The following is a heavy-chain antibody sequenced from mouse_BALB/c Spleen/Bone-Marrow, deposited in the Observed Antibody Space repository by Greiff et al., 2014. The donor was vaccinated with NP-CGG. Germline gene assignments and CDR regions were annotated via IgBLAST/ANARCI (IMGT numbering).Heavy chain of an antibody. J-gene: IGHJ4*01. CDR1: GFAFSSYD. CDR2: ISSGGSYT. V-gene: IGHV5-9*02. Sequence: EVQLVESGGGLVKPGGSLKLSCAASGFAFSSYDMSWVRQTPEKRLEWVATISSGGSYTYYPDSVKGRFTISRDNARNTLYLQMNRLRSEDTALYYCARDILWLYYYAMDYWGQGTSVTVSS. CDR3: ARDILWLYYYAMDY. D-gene: IGHD2-2*01.